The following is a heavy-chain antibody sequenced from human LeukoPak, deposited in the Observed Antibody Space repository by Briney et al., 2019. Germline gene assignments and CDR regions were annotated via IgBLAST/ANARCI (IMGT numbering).Heavy chain of an antibody. V-gene: IGHV3-30*04. CDR1: GFTFSSYA. CDR2: ISYDGSNK. Sequence: PGGSLRLSCAASGFTFSSYAMHWVRQAPGKGLEWVAVISYDGSNKYYADSVKGRFTISRDNSKNTLYLQMNSLRAEDTAVYYCARDNRYSSRPFDYWGRGTLVTVSS. D-gene: IGHD6-19*01. CDR3: ARDNRYSSRPFDY. J-gene: IGHJ4*02.